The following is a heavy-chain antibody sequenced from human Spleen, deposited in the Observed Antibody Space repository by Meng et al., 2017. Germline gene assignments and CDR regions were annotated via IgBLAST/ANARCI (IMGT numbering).Heavy chain of an antibody. CDR3: ARDRRDGYNWELDY. D-gene: IGHD5-24*01. V-gene: IGHV3-11*04. Sequence: HVQLVESGGGLVKPGGSLRLSCAASGFTFSDYYMSWIRQAPGKGLEWVSYITSSGSTISYADSVKGRFTISRDNAKNSLYLQMNSLRAEDTAVYYCARDRRDGYNWELDYWGQGTLVTVSS. CDR1: GFTFSDYY. J-gene: IGHJ4*02. CDR2: ITSSGSTI.